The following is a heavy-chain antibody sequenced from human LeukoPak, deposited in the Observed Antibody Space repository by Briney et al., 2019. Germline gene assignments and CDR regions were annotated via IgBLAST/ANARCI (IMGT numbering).Heavy chain of an antibody. CDR1: GFTVGNNH. V-gene: IGHV3-66*01. J-gene: IGHJ3*02. D-gene: IGHD6-25*01. Sequence: GGSLRLSCAASGFTVGNNHMNWVRQAPGKGLEWVSLIYSGGNTQYADSVKGRFIIFRDSSKNTLYLQMNSLRVEDTAVYYCARGLSGGYPYIDGFDMWGQGTMVTVSS. CDR3: ARGLSGGYPYIDGFDM. CDR2: IYSGGNT.